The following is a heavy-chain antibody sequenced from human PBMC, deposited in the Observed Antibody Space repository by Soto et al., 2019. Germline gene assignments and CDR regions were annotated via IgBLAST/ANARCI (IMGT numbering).Heavy chain of an antibody. J-gene: IGHJ4*02. V-gene: IGHV3-48*01. CDR2: ISSSSSTI. Sequence: GGSLRLSCAASGFTFSSYSMNWVRQALGKGLEWVSYISSSSSTIYYADSVKGRFTISRDNAKNSLYLQMNSLRAEDTAVYYCARGGLWAAAGTGYWGQGTLVTVSS. D-gene: IGHD6-13*01. CDR1: GFTFSSYS. CDR3: ARGGLWAAAGTGY.